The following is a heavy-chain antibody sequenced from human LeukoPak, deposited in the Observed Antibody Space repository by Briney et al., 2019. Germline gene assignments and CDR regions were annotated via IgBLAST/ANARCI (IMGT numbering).Heavy chain of an antibody. CDR2: IDPENAET. CDR1: GYTFTAYY. D-gene: IGHD5-24*01. V-gene: IGHV1-69-2*01. CDR3: ATSDTYNYPHH. Sequence: GATVKISCKSSGYTFTAYYIHWVRQAPGGRLEWMGRIDPENAETTYSERFQGRVAMTADTSTDTTYMKLSSLISEDSAVYFCATSDTYNYPHHWGQGALVTVSS. J-gene: IGHJ5*02.